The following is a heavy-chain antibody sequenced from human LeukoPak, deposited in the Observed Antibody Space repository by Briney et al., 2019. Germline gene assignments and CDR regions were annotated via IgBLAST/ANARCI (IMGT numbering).Heavy chain of an antibody. J-gene: IGHJ4*02. CDR1: GFTFINAW. V-gene: IGHV3-15*01. Sequence: GGSLRLSCAASGFTFINAWVSWVRQAPGKGLEWVGRIRSKTDGERTDYAAPVKGRFSISRDDSENTLYLQMNSLKTEDTAVYYFNTIFSVPPTGYWGQGPLVTVS. CDR2: IRSKTDGERT. D-gene: IGHD1-14*01. CDR3: NTIFSVPPTGY.